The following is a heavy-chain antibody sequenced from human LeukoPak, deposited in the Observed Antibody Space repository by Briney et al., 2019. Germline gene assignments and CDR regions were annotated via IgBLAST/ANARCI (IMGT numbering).Heavy chain of an antibody. CDR2: ISSSSSSYI. CDR1: GFTFSSYS. J-gene: IGHJ6*03. CDR3: ARGPAYYYYYMDV. Sequence: GGSLRLSCAASGFTFSSYSMNWVRQAPGKGLEWVSSISSSSSSYIYYADSVKGRFTISRDNSKNTLYLQMNSLRAEDTAVYYCARGPAYYYYYMDVWGKGTTVTVSS. V-gene: IGHV3-21*01.